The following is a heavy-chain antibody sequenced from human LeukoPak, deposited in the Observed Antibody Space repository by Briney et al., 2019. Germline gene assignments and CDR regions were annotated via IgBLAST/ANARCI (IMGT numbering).Heavy chain of an antibody. CDR2: ISPGSNYK. D-gene: IGHD2-2*01. J-gene: IGHJ4*02. V-gene: IGHV3-21*01. CDR3: ARGRGCSSLSCYPDY. CDR1: GFSFSGYT. Sequence: PGGSLRLSCAASGFSFSGYTINRVRQAPGKGLEWVSSISPGSNYKNYANSVKGRFTISRDNAKNSLYLQMNSLGAEDTALYYCARGRGCSSLSCYPDYWGQGTLVTVSS.